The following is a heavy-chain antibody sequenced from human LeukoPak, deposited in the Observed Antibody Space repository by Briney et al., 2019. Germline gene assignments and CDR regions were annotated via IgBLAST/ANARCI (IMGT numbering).Heavy chain of an antibody. V-gene: IGHV1-3*03. CDR3: ARGLGDSSGFTWDDY. J-gene: IGHJ4*02. CDR2: INAGTGNT. CDR1: GYTFTTYA. D-gene: IGHD3-22*01. Sequence: ASVKVSCKASGYTFTTYALHWVRQAPGQGLEWMGWINAGTGNTKYSQEFQGRVTITRDTSASAAYMELSSLRSEDTAVYYCARGLGDSSGFTWDDYWGQGTLVTVSS.